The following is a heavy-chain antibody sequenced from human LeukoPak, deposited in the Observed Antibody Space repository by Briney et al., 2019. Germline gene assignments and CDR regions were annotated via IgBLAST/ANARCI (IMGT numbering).Heavy chain of an antibody. Sequence: GGSLRLSCAASGFTVSSNYMSWVRQAPGKGLEWVSVIYSGGSTYYADSVKGRFTISRDNSKNTLYLQMNSLRAEDTAVYYCARDPADTAMIDYWGQGTLVTVSS. CDR3: ARDPADTAMIDY. V-gene: IGHV3-66*02. J-gene: IGHJ4*02. D-gene: IGHD5-18*01. CDR2: IYSGGST. CDR1: GFTVSSNY.